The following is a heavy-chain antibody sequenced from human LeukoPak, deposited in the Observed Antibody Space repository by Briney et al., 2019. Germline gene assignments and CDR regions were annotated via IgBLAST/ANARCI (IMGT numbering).Heavy chain of an antibody. V-gene: IGHV4-59*08. CDR1: GGSISGYY. J-gene: IGHJ4*02. D-gene: IGHD6-19*01. CDR2: IYYSGST. CDR3: ARLASSGWSHCDY. Sequence: ETLSLTCTVSGGSISGYYWSWIRQPPGKGPEWIGYIYYSGSTNYNPSLKSRVTISVDTSKNQFSLKMNSVTAADTAVYYCARLASSGWSHCDYWGQGTLVTVSS.